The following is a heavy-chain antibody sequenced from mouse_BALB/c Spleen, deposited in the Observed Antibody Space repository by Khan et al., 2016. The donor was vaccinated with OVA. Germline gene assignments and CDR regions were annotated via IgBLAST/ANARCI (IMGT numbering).Heavy chain of an antibody. D-gene: IGHD2-14*01. CDR3: ARAYYRYDGYYAMDY. V-gene: IGHV2-6-4*01. J-gene: IGHJ4*01. CDR2: IWGGGGT. Sequence: VQLQESGPGLVAPSQSLSITCTVSGFSLSRYNIHWVRQPPGKGLEWLGMIWGGGGTDYNSTLKIRLSIIKDNSTTQVFLKMNSLQTDDTAMYFCARAYYRYDGYYAMDYWGQGTSVTVSS. CDR1: GFSLSRYN.